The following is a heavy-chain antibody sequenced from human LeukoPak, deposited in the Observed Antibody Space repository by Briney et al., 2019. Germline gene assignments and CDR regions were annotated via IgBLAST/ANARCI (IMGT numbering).Heavy chain of an antibody. CDR3: ARDLTISPLSYGMDV. D-gene: IGHD3-3*01. CDR1: GFTFSSYA. CDR2: ISGSGGST. V-gene: IGHV3-23*01. Sequence: GGSLRLSCAASGFTFSSYAMSWVRQAPGKGLEWVSAISGSGGSTYYADSVKGRFTISRDNSKNTLYLQMNSLRAEDTAVYYCARDLTISPLSYGMDVWGQGTTVTVSS. J-gene: IGHJ6*02.